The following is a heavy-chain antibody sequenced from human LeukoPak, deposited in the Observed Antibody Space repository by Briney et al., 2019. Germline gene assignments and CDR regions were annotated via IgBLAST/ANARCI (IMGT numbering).Heavy chain of an antibody. D-gene: IGHD3-3*01. J-gene: IGHJ4*02. V-gene: IGHV4-30-4*08. CDR3: ARGIFGVVIISPYFDY. CDR1: GGSISSGDYY. Sequence: SETLSLTCTVSGGSISSGDYYWSWIRQPPGKGLEWIGYIYYSGSTYYNPSLKSRVTISVDTSKNQFSLKLSSVTAADTAVYYCARGIFGVVIISPYFDYWGQGTLVTVSS. CDR2: IYYSGST.